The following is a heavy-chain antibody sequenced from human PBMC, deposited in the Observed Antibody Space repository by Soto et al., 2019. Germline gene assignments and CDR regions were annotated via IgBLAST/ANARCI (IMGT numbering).Heavy chain of an antibody. CDR1: GFTFDTYV. Sequence: GGSLRLSCAASGFTFDTYVMHWVRQAPGRGLEWVTLIWYDGGNKYYADSVKGRFTISRDNSKNTLYLQMNSLRAEDTAVYYCARGARDFDYWGQGTLVTVSS. V-gene: IGHV3-33*01. CDR2: IWYDGGNK. CDR3: ARGARDFDY. D-gene: IGHD3-16*01. J-gene: IGHJ4*02.